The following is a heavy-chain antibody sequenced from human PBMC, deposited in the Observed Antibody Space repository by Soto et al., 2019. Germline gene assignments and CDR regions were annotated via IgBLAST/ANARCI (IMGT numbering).Heavy chain of an antibody. Sequence: SVKVSCKASGGTFSSYAISWVRQAPGQGLEWMGGIIPIFDTANYAQKFQGRVTITADESTSTAYMELSSLRSEDTAVYYCARGGDGYPAGAFDIWGQGTMVTVSS. J-gene: IGHJ3*02. V-gene: IGHV1-69*13. CDR2: IIPIFDTA. CDR3: ARGGDGYPAGAFDI. D-gene: IGHD5-12*01. CDR1: GGTFSSYA.